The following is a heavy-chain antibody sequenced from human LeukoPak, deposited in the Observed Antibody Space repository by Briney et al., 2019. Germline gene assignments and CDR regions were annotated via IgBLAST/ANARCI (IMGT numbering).Heavy chain of an antibody. CDR3: ARAKVVPAAIYYYYYMDV. V-gene: IGHV3-33*01. Sequence: GRSLRLSCAESGFTFSSYGMHWVRQAPGKGLEWVAVIWYDGSNKYYADSVKGRFTISRGNSKNTLYLQMNSLRAEDTAVYYCARAKVVPAAIYYYYYMDVWGKGTTVTVSS. CDR1: GFTFSSYG. D-gene: IGHD2-2*02. CDR2: IWYDGSNK. J-gene: IGHJ6*03.